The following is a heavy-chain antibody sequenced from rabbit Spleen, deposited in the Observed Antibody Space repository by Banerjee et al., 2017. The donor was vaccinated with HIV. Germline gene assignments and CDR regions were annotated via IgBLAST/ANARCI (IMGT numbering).Heavy chain of an antibody. CDR2: IDPVFGIT. CDR3: ARDGTGGSYFAL. CDR1: GFDFINAY. Sequence: QLKETGGGLVQPGGSLTLSCKASGFDFINAYMTWVRQTPGKGLGWIGYIDPVFGITYYANWVNGRFSISRENAQNTVFLQMTSLTAADTATYFCARDGTGGSYFALWGPGTLVTVS. J-gene: IGHJ4*01. D-gene: IGHD8-1*01. V-gene: IGHV1S7*01.